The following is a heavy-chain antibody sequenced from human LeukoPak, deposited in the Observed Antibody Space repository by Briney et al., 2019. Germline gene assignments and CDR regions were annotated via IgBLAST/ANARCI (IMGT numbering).Heavy chain of an antibody. Sequence: GESLKISCKGSGYSFTSYWISWVRQMPGKGLEWMGRIDPSDSYTNYSPSFQGHVTISADKSISTAYLQWSSLKASDTAMYYCAIRLAAPFDYWGQGTLVTVSS. V-gene: IGHV5-10-1*01. CDR1: GYSFTSYW. CDR2: IDPSDSYT. D-gene: IGHD6-13*01. J-gene: IGHJ4*02. CDR3: AIRLAAPFDY.